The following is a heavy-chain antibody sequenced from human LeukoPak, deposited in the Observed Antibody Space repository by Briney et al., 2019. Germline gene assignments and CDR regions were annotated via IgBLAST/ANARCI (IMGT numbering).Heavy chain of an antibody. CDR1: GYTFTSYY. J-gene: IGHJ6*02. CDR3: AREMYSSSWYDYYGMDV. Sequence: ASVKVSCKASGYTFTSYYMHWVRQAPGQGLEWMGIINPSGGSTSYAQKFQGRVTMTRDTSTSTVYMELSSLRSEDTAVYYCAREMYSSSWYDYYGMDVWGQGTAVTVS. V-gene: IGHV1-46*01. D-gene: IGHD6-13*01. CDR2: INPSGGST.